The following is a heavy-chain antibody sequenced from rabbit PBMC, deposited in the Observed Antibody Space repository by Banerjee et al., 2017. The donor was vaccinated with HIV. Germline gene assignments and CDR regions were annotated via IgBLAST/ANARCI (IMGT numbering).Heavy chain of an antibody. CDR3: ARDLAGVIGWNFNL. J-gene: IGHJ4*01. CDR1: GFSFSSNYY. CDR2: IYVGSSGSA. D-gene: IGHD4-1*01. V-gene: IGHV1S40*01. Sequence: QSLEESGGDLVKPGASLTLTCTASGFSFSSNYYMCWVRQAPGKGLEWIACIYVGSSGSAYYASWAKGRFTISKTSSTTVTLQMTSLTAADTATYFCARDLAGVIGWNFNLWGQGTLVTVS.